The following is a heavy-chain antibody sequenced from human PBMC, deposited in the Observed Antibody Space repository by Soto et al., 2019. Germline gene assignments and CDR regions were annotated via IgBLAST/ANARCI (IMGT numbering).Heavy chain of an antibody. CDR3: ARWYYYDSSGYYQTTYPLDI. CDR2: ISSSSSYI. J-gene: IGHJ3*02. D-gene: IGHD3-22*01. CDR1: GFTFSSYS. Sequence: EVQLVESGGGLVKPGGSLRLSCAASGFTFSSYSMNWVRQAPGKGLEWVSSISSSSSYIYYADSVKGRFTISRDNAKNSLYLQMNSLRAEDTAMYYCARWYYYDSSGYYQTTYPLDIWGQGTMVTVSS. V-gene: IGHV3-21*01.